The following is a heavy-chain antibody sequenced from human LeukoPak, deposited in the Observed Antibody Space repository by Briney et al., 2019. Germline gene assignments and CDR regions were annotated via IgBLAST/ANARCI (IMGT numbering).Heavy chain of an antibody. CDR1: GGSISSYY. D-gene: IGHD6-6*01. V-gene: IGHV4-59*12. Sequence: SETLSLTCTVSGGSISSYYWSWIRQPPGKGLEWIGYIYYSGSTNYNPSLKSRVAISVDTSKNQFSLKLSSVTAADTAVYYCARRPPGPAARISWFDPWGQGTLVTVSS. J-gene: IGHJ5*02. CDR2: IYYSGST. CDR3: ARRPPGPAARISWFDP.